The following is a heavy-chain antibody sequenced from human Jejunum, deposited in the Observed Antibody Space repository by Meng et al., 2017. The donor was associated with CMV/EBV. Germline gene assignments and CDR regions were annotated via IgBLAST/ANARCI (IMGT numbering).Heavy chain of an antibody. CDR2: IHSSGNA. J-gene: IGHJ5*02. D-gene: IGHD2-21*02. Sequence: SPDSYWGWVRQTPQKGLEWVGSIHSSGNAFYNPSLRSRVTMSLETSKNQFSMHLASVTAADTAVYSCARVEGYCGGDGCHNWIDPWGQGTLVTVSS. V-gene: IGHV4-30-4*08. CDR3: ARVEGYCGGDGCHNWIDP. CDR1: SPDSY.